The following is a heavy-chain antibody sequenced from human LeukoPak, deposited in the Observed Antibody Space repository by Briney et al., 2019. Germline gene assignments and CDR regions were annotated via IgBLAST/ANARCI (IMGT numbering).Heavy chain of an antibody. D-gene: IGHD3-22*01. V-gene: IGHV1-2*06. CDR1: GYTFTGYY. CDR3: ARGCYDSSGYYY. CDR2: INPNSGGT. J-gene: IGHJ4*02. Sequence: ASVKVSCKASGYTFTGYYMHWVRQAPGQGLEWMGRINPNSGGTNYAQKFQGRVTMTRDTSISTAYMELSRLRSDDTAVYYCARGCYDSSGYYYWGQGTLVTVSS.